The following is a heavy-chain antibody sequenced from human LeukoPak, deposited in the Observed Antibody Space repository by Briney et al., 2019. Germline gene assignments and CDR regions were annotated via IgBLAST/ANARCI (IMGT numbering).Heavy chain of an antibody. CDR3: ARRRGYYDSSGYYFRLDFDY. D-gene: IGHD3-22*01. Sequence: GSLRLSCAASGLTFSNAWMSWIRQPPGKGLEWIGEINHSGSTNYNPSLKSRVTISVDMSKNQFSLKLSSVTAADTAVYYCARRRGYYDSSGYYFRLDFDYWGQGTLVTVSS. V-gene: IGHV4-34*01. J-gene: IGHJ4*02. CDR2: INHSGST. CDR1: GLTFSNAW.